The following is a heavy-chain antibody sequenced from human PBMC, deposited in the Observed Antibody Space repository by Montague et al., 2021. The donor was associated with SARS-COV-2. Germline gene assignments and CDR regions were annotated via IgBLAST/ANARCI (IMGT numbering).Heavy chain of an antibody. CDR3: VRIWFIDHRNAFDI. V-gene: IGHV2-70*11. J-gene: IGHJ3*02. D-gene: IGHD3-10*01. CDR2: IDWDDDK. CDR1: GFSLSTSGMC. Sequence: PALVKPTQTLTLTCTFSGFSLSTSGMCVSWIRQPPGKALEWLARIDWDDDKYYSTSLKTRLTISKDTSKNHVVLTMTNMDPVDTATYYCVRIWFIDHRNAFDIWGQGTMVTVSS.